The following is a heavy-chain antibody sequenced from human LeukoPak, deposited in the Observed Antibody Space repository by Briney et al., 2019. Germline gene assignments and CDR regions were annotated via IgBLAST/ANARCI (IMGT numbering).Heavy chain of an antibody. CDR2: INGDGSST. V-gene: IGHV3-74*01. J-gene: IGHJ4*02. CDR1: GFTFSSYW. Sequence: PGGSLRLSCAASGFTFSSYWMHWVRQAPGKGLVWVSRINGDGSSTSYADSVKGRFTISRDNAKNTLYLQMNSLRAEDTAVYYCARDDPKRQPDKGDYWGQGTLVTVSS. CDR3: ARDDPKRQPDKGDY. D-gene: IGHD6-13*01.